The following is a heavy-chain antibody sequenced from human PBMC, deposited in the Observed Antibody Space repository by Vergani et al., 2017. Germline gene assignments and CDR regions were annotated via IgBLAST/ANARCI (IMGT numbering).Heavy chain of an antibody. Sequence: EVQLVESGGGFVQPGGSLRLSCAASGFTFSSYWMHWVRQAPGKGLVWVSRINSDGSSTSHADSVKGRFTISRDNAKNTMYLQMNSLRAEDTAVYYCARADLADCCGDCLGGAFDIWGQGTMVTVSS. J-gene: IGHJ3*02. CDR1: GFTFSSYW. CDR3: ARADLADCCGDCLGGAFDI. D-gene: IGHD2-21*02. V-gene: IGHV3-74*01. CDR2: INSDGSST.